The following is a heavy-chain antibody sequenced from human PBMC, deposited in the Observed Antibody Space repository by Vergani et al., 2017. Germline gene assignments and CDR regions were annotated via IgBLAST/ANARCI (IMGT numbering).Heavy chain of an antibody. CDR3: ARGLGSSWYSLEALWYFDL. V-gene: IGHV3-53*02. J-gene: IGHJ2*01. Sequence: EVQLVETGGGLIQPGGSLRLSCAASGFTVSSNYMSWVRQAPGKGLEWVSVIYSGGSTYYADSVKGRFTISRDNSKNTLYLQMNSLRAEDTAVYYCARGLGSSWYSLEALWYFDLWGRGTLVTVSS. D-gene: IGHD6-13*01. CDR2: IYSGGST. CDR1: GFTVSSNY.